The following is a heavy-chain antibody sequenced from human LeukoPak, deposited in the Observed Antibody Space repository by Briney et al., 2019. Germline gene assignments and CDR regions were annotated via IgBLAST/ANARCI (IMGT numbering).Heavy chain of an antibody. Sequence: GGSLRLSCAASGFTFSSYSMNWVRQAPGKGLEWVSSISSSSSYIYYADPVKGRFTISRDNAKNSLYLQMNSLRAEDTAVYYCARARDYSNNNWFDPWGQGTLVTVSS. CDR1: GFTFSSYS. V-gene: IGHV3-21*01. J-gene: IGHJ5*02. D-gene: IGHD4-11*01. CDR3: ARARDYSNNNWFDP. CDR2: ISSSSSYI.